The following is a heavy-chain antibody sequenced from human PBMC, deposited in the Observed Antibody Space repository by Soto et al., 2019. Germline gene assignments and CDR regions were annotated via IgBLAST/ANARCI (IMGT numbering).Heavy chain of an antibody. D-gene: IGHD6-19*01. Sequence: QITLKESGPTLVEPTQTLTLTCTSSGFSLTSTAVGVNWIRQPPGKALEWLALIYWDDDNQYSPSLKSRITITKDTSKNQVVLTMANMGPVDTATYYCAHGSGWLSDYWGQGTLVTVSS. CDR1: GFSLTSTAVG. V-gene: IGHV2-5*02. CDR3: AHGSGWLSDY. CDR2: IYWDDDN. J-gene: IGHJ4*02.